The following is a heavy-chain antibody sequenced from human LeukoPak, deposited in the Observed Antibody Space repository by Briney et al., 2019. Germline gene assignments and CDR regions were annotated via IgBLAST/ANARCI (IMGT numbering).Heavy chain of an antibody. D-gene: IGHD3-10*01. J-gene: IGHJ6*03. CDR1: GYSISSGYD. CDR2: ISHSGST. V-gene: IGHV4-38-2*01. Sequence: PSETLSLTCVVSGYSISSGYDWGWIRQPPGKGLEWIGSISHSGSTHYNPSLKSRVTISVDTSKNQFSLKLSSVTAADTAVYYCARVRITMVRGVRNYYYMDVWGKGTTVTVSS. CDR3: ARVRITMVRGVRNYYYMDV.